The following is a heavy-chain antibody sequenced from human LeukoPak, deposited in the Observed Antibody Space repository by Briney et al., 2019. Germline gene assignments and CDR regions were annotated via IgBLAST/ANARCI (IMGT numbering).Heavy chain of an antibody. CDR2: INHSWST. Sequence: SETLSLTCTVSGYSISNNFYWAWIRQSPGKGLEWIVSINHSWSTYYNPSLKSRVTISVDTSKNQFSLKLTSVTAADTAVYYCAREYCGSSSCYFDYWGQGTLVTVSS. V-gene: IGHV4-38-2*02. J-gene: IGHJ4*02. CDR1: GYSISNNFY. D-gene: IGHD2-15*01. CDR3: AREYCGSSSCYFDY.